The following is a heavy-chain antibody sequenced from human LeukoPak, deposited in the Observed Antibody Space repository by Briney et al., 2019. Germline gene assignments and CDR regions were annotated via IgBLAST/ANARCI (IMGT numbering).Heavy chain of an antibody. D-gene: IGHD4-17*01. CDR3: AGGHVTTVTTYYDY. Sequence: SETLSLTCAVYGGSFSGYYWSWIRQPPGKGLEWIGEINHSGSTNYNPSLKSRVTISVDTSKNQFSLKLSSVTAADTAVYYCAGGHVTTVTTYYDYWGQGTLVTVSS. J-gene: IGHJ4*02. CDR1: GGSFSGYY. V-gene: IGHV4-34*01. CDR2: INHSGST.